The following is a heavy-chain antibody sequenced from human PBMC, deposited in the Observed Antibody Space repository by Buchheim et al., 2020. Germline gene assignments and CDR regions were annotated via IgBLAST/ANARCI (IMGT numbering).Heavy chain of an antibody. CDR3: ARGGYYGSGSYWCPRGNPRRAFDY. CDR1: GGTFSSYA. Sequence: QVQLVQSGAEVKKPGSSVKVSCTASGGTFSSYAISWVRQAPGQGLEWMGRIIPILGIANYAQKFQGRVTITADKSTSTAYMELSSLRSEDTAVYYCARGGYYGSGSYWCPRGNPRRAFDYGGKETL. J-gene: IGHJ4*02. CDR2: IIPILGIA. V-gene: IGHV1-69*04. D-gene: IGHD3-10*01.